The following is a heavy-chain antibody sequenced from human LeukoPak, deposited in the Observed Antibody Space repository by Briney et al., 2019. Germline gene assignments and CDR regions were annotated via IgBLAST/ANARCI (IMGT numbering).Heavy chain of an antibody. CDR3: ARDDVSGGNDH. V-gene: IGHV3-23*01. D-gene: IGHD3-3*01. Sequence: PGGSLRLSCGASGFTFSSAAMRWVRQAPGKGLEWVSDISGSGGSTYYADSVKGRFTISRDNAKNSVYLQMNSLRAEDTAVYYCARDDVSGGNDHWGQGARVTVSS. J-gene: IGHJ4*02. CDR1: GFTFSSAA. CDR2: ISGSGGST.